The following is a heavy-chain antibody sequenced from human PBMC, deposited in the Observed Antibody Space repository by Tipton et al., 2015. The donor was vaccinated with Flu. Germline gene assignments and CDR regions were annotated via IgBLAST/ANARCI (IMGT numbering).Heavy chain of an antibody. CDR1: GDSVSSNSAA. V-gene: IGHV6-1*01. D-gene: IGHD3-10*01. Sequence: GLVKPSQTLSLTCAISGDSVSSNSAAWNWIRQSPSRGLEWLGRTYYRSKWYNDYAVSVKSRITINPDTSKNQFSLQLNSVTPEDTAVYYCARSLITMVRGVITADLRKFDYWGQGTLVTVSS. J-gene: IGHJ4*02. CDR3: ARSLITMVRGVITADLRKFDY. CDR2: TYYRSKWYN.